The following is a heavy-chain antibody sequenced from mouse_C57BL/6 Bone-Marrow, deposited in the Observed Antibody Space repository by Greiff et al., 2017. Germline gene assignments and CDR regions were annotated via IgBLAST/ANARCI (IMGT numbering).Heavy chain of an antibody. V-gene: IGHV1-52*01. CDR1: GYTFTSYW. J-gene: IGHJ1*03. D-gene: IGHD1-1*01. CDR3: ARILRLWYFDV. Sequence: QVQLQQPGAELVTPGSSVKLSCKASGYTFTSYWMHWVKQRPIQGLEWIGNIDPSDSETHYNQKFKDKATLTVDKSSSTAYMQLSSLTSEDSAVYYCARILRLWYFDVWGTGTTVTVSS. CDR2: IDPSDSET.